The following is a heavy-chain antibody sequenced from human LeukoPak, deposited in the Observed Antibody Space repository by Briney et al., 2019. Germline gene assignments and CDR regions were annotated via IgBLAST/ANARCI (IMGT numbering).Heavy chain of an antibody. CDR3: AKAYCSSTSCHIDY. CDR1: GFTFSSYA. V-gene: IGHV3-23*01. J-gene: IGHJ4*02. CDR2: IIGSGGST. Sequence: GGSLRLSCAASGFTFSSYAMSWVRQAPGKGLEWVSAIIGSGGSTYYADSVKGRFTISRDNSKNTLYLQMNSLRAEDTAVYYCAKAYCSSTSCHIDYWGQGTLVTVSS. D-gene: IGHD2-2*02.